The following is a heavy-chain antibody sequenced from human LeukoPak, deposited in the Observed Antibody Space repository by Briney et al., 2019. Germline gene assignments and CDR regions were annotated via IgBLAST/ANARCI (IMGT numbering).Heavy chain of an antibody. CDR1: GYTFTSYY. CDR2: INPSGGST. D-gene: IGHD3-10*01. Sequence: ASVKVSCKASGYTFTSYYMHWVRQAPGQGLEWMGIINPSGGSTSYAQKFQGRVTMTRDMSTSTVCMEMSSLRSEDTAMYYCVRDLSDYGSGTNYFDPWGQGTLVTVSS. V-gene: IGHV1-46*01. J-gene: IGHJ5*02. CDR3: VRDLSDYGSGTNYFDP.